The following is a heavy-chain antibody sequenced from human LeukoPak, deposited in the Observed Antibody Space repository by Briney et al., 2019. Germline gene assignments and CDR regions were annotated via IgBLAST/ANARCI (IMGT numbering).Heavy chain of an antibody. D-gene: IGHD2-2*01. CDR1: GGSFSGYY. CDR3: ARPGCSSTSCYGNFDY. CDR2: INHSGST. V-gene: IGHV4-34*01. J-gene: IGHJ4*02. Sequence: NASETLSLTCAVYGGSFSGYYWSWIRQPPGKGLEWIGEINHSGSTNYNPSLKSRVTISVDTSKNQFSLKLSSVTAADTAVYYCARPGCSSTSCYGNFDYWGQGTLVTVSS.